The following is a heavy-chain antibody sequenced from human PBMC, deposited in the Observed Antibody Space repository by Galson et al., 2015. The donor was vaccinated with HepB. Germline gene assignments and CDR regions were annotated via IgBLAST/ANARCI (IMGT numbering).Heavy chain of an antibody. CDR3: ARPLGGQSSNWFDP. CDR1: GYTFTGYY. J-gene: IGHJ5*02. D-gene: IGHD3-10*01. Sequence: SVKVSCKASGYTFTGYYMHWVRQAPGQGLEWMGRINPNSGGTNYAQKFQGRVTMTRDTSTSTVYMELSSLRSEDTAVYYCARPLGGQSSNWFDPWGQGTLVTVSS. CDR2: INPNSGGT. V-gene: IGHV1-2*06.